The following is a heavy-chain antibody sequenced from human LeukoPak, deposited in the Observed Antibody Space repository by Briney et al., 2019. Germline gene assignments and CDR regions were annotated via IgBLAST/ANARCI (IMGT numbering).Heavy chain of an antibody. CDR1: GFTFSSYG. J-gene: IGHJ4*02. CDR2: IRYDGSNK. D-gene: IGHD3-10*01. Sequence: GGSLRLSCAASGFTFSSYGMHWVRQAPGKGLEWVAFIRYDGSNKYYADSVKGRFTISRDNSKNTLYLQMNSLRAEDTAVYYCAKARILWFGEWYYFDYWGQGTLVTVSS. V-gene: IGHV3-30*02. CDR3: AKARILWFGEWYYFDY.